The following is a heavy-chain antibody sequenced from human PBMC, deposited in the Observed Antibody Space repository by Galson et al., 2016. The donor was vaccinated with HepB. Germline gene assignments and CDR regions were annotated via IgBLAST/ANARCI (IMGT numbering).Heavy chain of an antibody. Sequence: SLRLSCAASGFTFSSYAMSWVRQAPGKGLEWVAVTSYDGLNRYYVDSVKGRFTISKDNSKNTLYLQMDSLRVEDTAVYYCAKTIAMHGTGWREVDSWGQGTLVTVSS. D-gene: IGHD4/OR15-4a*01. V-gene: IGHV3-30*18. CDR2: TSYDGLNR. CDR3: AKTIAMHGTGWREVDS. CDR1: GFTFSSYA. J-gene: IGHJ4*02.